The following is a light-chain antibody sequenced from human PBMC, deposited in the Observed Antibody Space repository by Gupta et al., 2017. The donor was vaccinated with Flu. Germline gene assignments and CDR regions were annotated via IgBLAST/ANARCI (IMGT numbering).Light chain of an antibody. Sequence: ELVLTQSPGTLSLSPGVRATLSCRASQSVRSSWLDWYQQKPGQAPRLLMYGSSTRITGIPDRVRGRGSGKGFTLSNRRLEPEDFAVYYCQKYGDEPCTFGQGTRLDIK. V-gene: IGKV3-20*01. CDR2: GSS. CDR3: QKYGDEPCT. CDR1: QSVRSSW. J-gene: IGKJ5*01.